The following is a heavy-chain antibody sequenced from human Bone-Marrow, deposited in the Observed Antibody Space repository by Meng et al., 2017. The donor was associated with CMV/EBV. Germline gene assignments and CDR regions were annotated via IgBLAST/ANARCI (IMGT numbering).Heavy chain of an antibody. D-gene: IGHD6-19*01. CDR2: ISSSSSYI. CDR1: GFTFSSYS. CDR3: ASQFSAGRRLGY. V-gene: IGHV3-21*01. J-gene: IGHJ4*02. Sequence: SCAASGFTFSSYSMNWVRQAPGKGLEWVSSISSSSSYIYYADSVKGRFTISRDNAKNSLYLQMNSLRAEDTAVYYCASQFSAGRRLGYWGQGTLVTVSS.